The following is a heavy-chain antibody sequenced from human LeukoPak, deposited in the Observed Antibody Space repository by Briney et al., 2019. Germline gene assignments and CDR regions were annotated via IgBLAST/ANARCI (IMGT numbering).Heavy chain of an antibody. D-gene: IGHD2/OR15-2a*01. Sequence: GGSLRLSCAASGFTFSSYWMHWVRQAPGKGLVWVSRINTDGSSTSYADSVKGRFTISRDNAKNTLYLQMNSLRAEDTAVYYCARGGAGVSSIMDFWGQGTLVTVSS. CDR1: GFTFSSYW. CDR3: ARGGAGVSSIMDF. J-gene: IGHJ4*02. CDR2: INTDGSST. V-gene: IGHV3-74*01.